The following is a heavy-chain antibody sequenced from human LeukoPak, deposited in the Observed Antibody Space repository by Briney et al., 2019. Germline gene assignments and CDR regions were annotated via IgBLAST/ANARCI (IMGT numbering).Heavy chain of an antibody. Sequence: SETLSLTCAVYDGSFSGYYWSWICQPPGKGLEWIGEINHSGSTNYNPSLKSRVTISVDTSKNQFSLKLSSVTAADTAVYYCARFGEPYCDLLDYWGQGTLVTVSS. V-gene: IGHV4-34*01. D-gene: IGHD3-16*01. CDR3: ARFGEPYCDLLDY. CDR2: INHSGST. CDR1: DGSFSGYY. J-gene: IGHJ4*02.